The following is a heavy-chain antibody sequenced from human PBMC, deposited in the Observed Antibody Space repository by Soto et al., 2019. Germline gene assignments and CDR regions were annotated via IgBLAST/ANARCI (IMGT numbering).Heavy chain of an antibody. V-gene: IGHV1-69*01. J-gene: IGHJ5*02. CDR1: GRTFSSYA. D-gene: IGHD1-1*01. CDR2: IIPIFGTA. Sequence: QVQLVQSGAEVKKPGSSVKVSCKASGRTFSSYAISWVRQAPGQGLEWMGGIIPIFGTANYAQKFQGRVTLTAEESTSTADMELRSLRSEDTAVYYCARDHRPGTNLEIYNGFDPWGQGTLVTVSS. CDR3: ARDHRPGTNLEIYNGFDP.